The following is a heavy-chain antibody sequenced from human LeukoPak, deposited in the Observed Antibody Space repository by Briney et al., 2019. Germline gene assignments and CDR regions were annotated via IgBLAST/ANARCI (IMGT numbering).Heavy chain of an antibody. V-gene: IGHV3-48*01. CDR2: ISSGSTII. Sequence: SGGSLRLSCAASGFTFSSHSMNWVRQAPGKGLEWVSYISSGSTIIHYADSVKGRFTISRDDAKNSLYLRMNSLRAEDTAVYYCAKVPRQHDNWFDPWGQGTLVTVSS. CDR1: GFTFSSHS. CDR3: AKVPRQHDNWFDP. D-gene: IGHD6-13*01. J-gene: IGHJ5*02.